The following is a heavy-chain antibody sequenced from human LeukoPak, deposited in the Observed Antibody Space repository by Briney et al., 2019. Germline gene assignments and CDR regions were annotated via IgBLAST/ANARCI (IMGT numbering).Heavy chain of an antibody. V-gene: IGHV1-69*01. J-gene: IGHJ6*03. CDR1: GGTFSSYA. D-gene: IGHD6-25*01. Sequence: SVKVSCKASGGTFSSYAISWVRQAPGQGLEWMGGVIPIFGTANYAQKFQGRVTITADESTSTAYMELSSLRSEDTAVYYCARGGGYATVYYYYMDVWGKGTTVTVSS. CDR2: VIPIFGTA. CDR3: ARGGGYATVYYYYMDV.